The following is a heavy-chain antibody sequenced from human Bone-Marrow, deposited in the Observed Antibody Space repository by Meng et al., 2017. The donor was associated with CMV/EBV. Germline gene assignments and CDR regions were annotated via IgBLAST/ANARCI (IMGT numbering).Heavy chain of an antibody. CDR3: VTIVV. CDR1: GFTFSSYA. Sequence: GGSLRLSCAASGFTFSSYAMSWVRQAPGKGLEWVSAISGSGGSTYYADSVKGRFTISRDNAKNTVFLQMNSLNAEDTAVYYWVTIVVGGRGTLVTVSS. CDR2: ISGSGGST. D-gene: IGHD2-2*01. V-gene: IGHV3-23*01. J-gene: IGHJ4*02.